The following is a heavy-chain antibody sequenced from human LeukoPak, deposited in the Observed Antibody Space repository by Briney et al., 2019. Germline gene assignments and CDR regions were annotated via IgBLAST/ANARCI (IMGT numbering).Heavy chain of an antibody. CDR3: STVEHF. Sequence: GGSLRLSCSASGLTLSGYWMHWGRQIPGKGLVWVSRIDSDGSGTSYADSVKGRFTISRDDVKNMLYLQMNSLRVEDTGLYYCSTVEHFWGQGTLVTVSS. CDR1: GLTLSGYW. D-gene: IGHD1/OR15-1a*01. J-gene: IGHJ4*02. CDR2: IDSDGSGT. V-gene: IGHV3-74*01.